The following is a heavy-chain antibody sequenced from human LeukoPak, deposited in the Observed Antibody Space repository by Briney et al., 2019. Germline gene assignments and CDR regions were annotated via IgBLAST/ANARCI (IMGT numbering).Heavy chain of an antibody. CDR1: GFPFSRYA. J-gene: IGHJ5*02. V-gene: IGHV3-23*01. CDR3: ARADRLDGSPYLIGP. Sequence: PGGPLRLSCAASGFPFSRYAMIWVGHAPGKGLEWVSSCSGGGDITYYADSVRGRFTISRDNSKNTLFLKMNSLRAEDTAIYYCARADRLDGSPYLIGPWGQGTLVTVSS. D-gene: IGHD1-26*01. CDR2: CSGGGDIT.